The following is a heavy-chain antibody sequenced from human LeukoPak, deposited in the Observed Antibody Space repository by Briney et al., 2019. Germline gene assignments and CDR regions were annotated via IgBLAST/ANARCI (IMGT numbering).Heavy chain of an antibody. D-gene: IGHD6-6*01. Sequence: PGGSLRLSCAASGFTFSSYAMSWVRQAPGKGLEWVSAISGSGGSTYYADSVKGRFTISRDNSKNTLYLQMNSLRAEETAVYYCAKDQSSSTYFDYWGQGTLVTVSS. J-gene: IGHJ4*02. CDR1: GFTFSSYA. CDR3: AKDQSSSTYFDY. CDR2: ISGSGGST. V-gene: IGHV3-23*01.